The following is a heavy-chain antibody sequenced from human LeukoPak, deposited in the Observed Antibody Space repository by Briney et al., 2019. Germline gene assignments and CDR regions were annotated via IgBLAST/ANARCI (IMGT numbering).Heavy chain of an antibody. D-gene: IGHD1-26*01. CDR2: IYYSGST. J-gene: IGHJ4*02. V-gene: IGHV4-39*07. CDR3: ARTNVGATRTYYFDY. Sequence: ASETLSLTCTVSGGSISSSSYYWGWIRQPPGKGLEWIGSIYYSGSTYYNPSLKSRVTISVDTSKNQFSLKLSSVTAADTAVYYCARTNVGATRTYYFDYWGQGTLVTVSS. CDR1: GGSISSSSYY.